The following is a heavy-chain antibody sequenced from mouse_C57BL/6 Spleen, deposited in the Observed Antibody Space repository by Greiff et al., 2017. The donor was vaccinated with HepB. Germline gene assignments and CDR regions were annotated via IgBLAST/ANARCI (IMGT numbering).Heavy chain of an antibody. CDR1: GYAFSSSW. CDR3: ASDGYSRHYAMDY. CDR2: IYPGDGDT. V-gene: IGHV1-82*01. J-gene: IGHJ4*01. D-gene: IGHD2-3*01. Sequence: QVQLKQPGPELVKPGASVKISCKASGYAFSSSWMNWVKQRPGKGLEWIGRIYPGDGDTNYNGKFKGKATLTADKSSSTAYMQLSSLTSEDSAVYFCASDGYSRHYAMDYWGQGTSVTVSS.